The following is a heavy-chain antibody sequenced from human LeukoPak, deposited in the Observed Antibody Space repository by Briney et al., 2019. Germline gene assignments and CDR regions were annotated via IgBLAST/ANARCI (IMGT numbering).Heavy chain of an antibody. V-gene: IGHV3-53*01. CDR2: IYSGGDT. J-gene: IGHJ4*02. Sequence: GGSLRLSCAASGFSVSSNYMTWVRQAPGKGLEWVSVIYSGGDTYYADSVKGRFNISRDNSRNTLYLQINSLRAEDTAVYYCSRALYKYDSSGYYHKDYWGQGTLVTVSS. CDR3: SRALYKYDSSGYYHKDY. D-gene: IGHD3-22*01. CDR1: GFSVSSNY.